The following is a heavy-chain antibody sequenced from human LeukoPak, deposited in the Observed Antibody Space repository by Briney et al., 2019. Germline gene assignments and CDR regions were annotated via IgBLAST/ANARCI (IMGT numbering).Heavy chain of an antibody. V-gene: IGHV1-18*01. CDR2: ISAYNGNT. CDR1: GYTFTSYG. J-gene: IGHJ6*03. CDR3: ARALGYCSGGSCFRPPPNYYYYMDV. Sequence: GASVKVSCKASGYTFTSYGISWVRQAPGQGLEWMGWISAYNGNTNYAQKLQGRVTMTTDTSTSTAHMGLRSLRSNDTAVYYCARALGYCSGGSCFRPPPNYYYYMDVWGKGTTVTVSS. D-gene: IGHD2-15*01.